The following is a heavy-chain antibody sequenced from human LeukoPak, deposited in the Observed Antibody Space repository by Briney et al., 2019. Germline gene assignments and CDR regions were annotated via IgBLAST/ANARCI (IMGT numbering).Heavy chain of an antibody. CDR1: GFTFSIYW. J-gene: IGHJ6*02. Sequence: GGSLRLSCAASGFTFSIYWMHWVRQAPGKGLVWVSRINSDGSSTSYADSVKGRFTISRGNAKNTLFLQMNSLRAEDTAVYYCAREHVYCSSTSCYSYYGMDVWGQGTTVTVSS. D-gene: IGHD2-2*01. V-gene: IGHV3-74*01. CDR3: AREHVYCSSTSCYSYYGMDV. CDR2: INSDGSST.